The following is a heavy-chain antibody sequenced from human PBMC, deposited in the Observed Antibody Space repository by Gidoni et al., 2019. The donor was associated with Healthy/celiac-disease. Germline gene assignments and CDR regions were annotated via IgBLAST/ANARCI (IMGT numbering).Heavy chain of an antibody. CDR3: ARDYSNYGVSEYFQH. Sequence: EVQLVESGGGLVQPGGSLRLSCAASGFTFSSYWMSWVRQAPGKGLEWVANIKQDGSEKYYVDSVKGRFTISRDNAKNSLYLQMNSLRAEDTAVYYCARDYSNYGVSEYFQHWGQGTLVTVSS. CDR2: IKQDGSEK. CDR1: GFTFSSYW. V-gene: IGHV3-7*01. J-gene: IGHJ1*01. D-gene: IGHD4-4*01.